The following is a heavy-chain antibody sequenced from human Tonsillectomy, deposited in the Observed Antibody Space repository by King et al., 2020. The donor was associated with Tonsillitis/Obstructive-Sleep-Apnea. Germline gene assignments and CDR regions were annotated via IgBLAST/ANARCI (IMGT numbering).Heavy chain of an antibody. D-gene: IGHD2-2*01. CDR2: INHSGII. CDR3: ARGEAPDFGNTSRHNWFDP. CDR1: GGSFTGYY. V-gene: IGHV4-34*01. Sequence: VQLQQWGAGLLKPSETLSLTCAVYGGSFTGYYWSWIRQPPGKGLEWIGEINHSGIINYSPSLKSRVTISVDRSKNQFSLKLSSVTAADTAVYYCARGEAPDFGNTSRHNWFDPWGQGTPVTVSS. J-gene: IGHJ5*02.